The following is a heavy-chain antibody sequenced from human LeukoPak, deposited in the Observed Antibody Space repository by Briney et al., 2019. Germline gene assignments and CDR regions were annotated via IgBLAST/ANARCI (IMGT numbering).Heavy chain of an antibody. Sequence: SDTLSLTCTVSGDSISNGYYWGWIRQSPGKGLEWIGSIYHSGGSNYNPSLHRRVTMSVDKSKSQFSLSLRSVTAADTAVYSCAKGIKCSSLSCDAFGPWGQGTPVTVSS. V-gene: IGHV4-38-2*02. CDR2: IYHSGGS. D-gene: IGHD2-2*01. CDR1: GDSISNGYY. J-gene: IGHJ5*02. CDR3: AKGIKCSSLSCDAFGP.